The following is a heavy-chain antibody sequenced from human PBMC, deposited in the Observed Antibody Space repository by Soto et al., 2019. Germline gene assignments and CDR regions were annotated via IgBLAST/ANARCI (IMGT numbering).Heavy chain of an antibody. V-gene: IGHV1-18*01. Sequence: ASVKVSCKASGFTFSNYGLNWVRQAPGQGLEWMGWVSANNGHTNYAQNLQGRVSMTTDTSTSTAYMELRGLTFDDTAVYYCARDIESVTAKHFFYYYAMDVWGQGTTVTVS. D-gene: IGHD2-8*01. CDR2: VSANNGHT. CDR1: GFTFSNYG. CDR3: ARDIESVTAKHFFYYYAMDV. J-gene: IGHJ6*02.